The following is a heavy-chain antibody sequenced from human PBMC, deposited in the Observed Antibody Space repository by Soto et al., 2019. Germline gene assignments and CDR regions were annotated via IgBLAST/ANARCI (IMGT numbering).Heavy chain of an antibody. CDR2: VYYSGDS. J-gene: IGHJ4*02. CDR1: GVYVSSSSYY. Sequence: SETQSLTCTVSGVYVSSSSYYWVWIRQPPGTGLEWIATVYYSGDSYYNPSLKSRVTISVDTSKDQFSLKLSSVTATDTAVYFCARLHYDTYFDYWGQGTPVTVSS. V-gene: IGHV4-39*01. CDR3: ARLHYDTYFDY. D-gene: IGHD3-16*01.